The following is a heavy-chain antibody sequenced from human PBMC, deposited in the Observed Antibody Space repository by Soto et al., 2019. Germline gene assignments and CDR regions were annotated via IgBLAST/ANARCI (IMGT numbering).Heavy chain of an antibody. CDR2: IYTSGST. J-gene: IGHJ4*02. V-gene: IGHV4-4*07. Sequence: LSLTCTVSGGSISSYYRSWIRQPAGKGLEWIGRIYTSGSTNYNPSLKSRVTMSVDTSKNQFSLKLSSVTAADTAVYYCARVSDSSGYYLYFDYWGQGTLVTVSS. D-gene: IGHD3-22*01. CDR1: GGSISSYY. CDR3: ARVSDSSGYYLYFDY.